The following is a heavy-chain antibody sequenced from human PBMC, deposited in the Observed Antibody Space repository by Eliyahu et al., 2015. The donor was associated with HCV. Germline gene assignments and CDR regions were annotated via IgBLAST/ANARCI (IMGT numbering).Heavy chain of an antibody. J-gene: IGHJ6*02. Sequence: EVQVVESGGGLVQPGGSLRLXCSASGFTFXSLAMHWVRQAPGKGLEYVSGISSDGGSTYYADSVKGRFTISRDNSKSTLCLQMSSLRAEDTAIYYCVRGGMDVWGQGTTVTVSS. V-gene: IGHV3-64D*09. CDR2: ISSDGGST. CDR1: GFTFXSLA. CDR3: VRGGMDV.